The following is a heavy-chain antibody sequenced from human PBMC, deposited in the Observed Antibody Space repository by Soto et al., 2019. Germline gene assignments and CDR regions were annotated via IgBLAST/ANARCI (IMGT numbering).Heavy chain of an antibody. Sequence: SVKVSCKXSGYTFTSYGISWVRLAPGQGLEWMGRIIPILGIANYAQKFQGRVTITADKSTSTAYMELSSLRSEDTAVYYCARGSTAMAPLGYWGQGTLVTVSS. J-gene: IGHJ4*02. CDR1: GYTFTSYG. CDR2: IIPILGIA. CDR3: ARGSTAMAPLGY. V-gene: IGHV1-69*04. D-gene: IGHD5-18*01.